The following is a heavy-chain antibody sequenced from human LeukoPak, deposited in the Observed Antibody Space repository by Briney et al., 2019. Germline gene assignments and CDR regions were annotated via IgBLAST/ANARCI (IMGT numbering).Heavy chain of an antibody. V-gene: IGHV4-59*12. CDR1: GGSISIYY. D-gene: IGHD1-1*01. CDR3: ARVNINNWHSCDY. J-gene: IGHJ4*02. Sequence: PSETLSLTCTVSGGSISIYYWSWVRQPPGKGQEWVGYVYNSGNTDYNPSLKSRVTISVDKSRNHFSLNLSSVTAADTAVYYCARVNINNWHSCDYWGQGTLVTVSS. CDR2: VYNSGNT.